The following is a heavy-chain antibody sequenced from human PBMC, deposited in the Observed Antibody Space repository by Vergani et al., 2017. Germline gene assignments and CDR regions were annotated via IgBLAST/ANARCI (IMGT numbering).Heavy chain of an antibody. Sequence: QVQLVESGGGVVQPGTSLRLSCVVSGFALNRHAMYWVRQAPGKGLEWVVGISFDGTNEYYPDLVKGRFTISRDIAKNTLYLQVSSLRLEDTGVYHCVGDRGLCAGGRCYTYAWDYWGQGTPVTVSS. CDR1: GFALNRHA. CDR3: VGDRGLCAGGRCYTYAWDY. J-gene: IGHJ4*02. D-gene: IGHD2-2*02. CDR2: ISFDGTNE. V-gene: IGHV3-30-3*01.